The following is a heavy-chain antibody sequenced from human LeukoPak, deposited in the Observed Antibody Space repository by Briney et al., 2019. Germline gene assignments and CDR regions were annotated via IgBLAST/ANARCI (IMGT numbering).Heavy chain of an antibody. CDR2: IYYSGST. Sequence: SETLSLTCTVSGGSISSSSYYWGWIRQPPGKGLEWIGSIYYSGSTYYNPSLKSRVTISVDTSKNQFSLKLSSVTAADTTVYYCARDGSGGYVHVLGPWGQGTLVTVSS. D-gene: IGHD5-12*01. CDR1: GGSISSSSYY. V-gene: IGHV4-39*07. J-gene: IGHJ5*02. CDR3: ARDGSGGYVHVLGP.